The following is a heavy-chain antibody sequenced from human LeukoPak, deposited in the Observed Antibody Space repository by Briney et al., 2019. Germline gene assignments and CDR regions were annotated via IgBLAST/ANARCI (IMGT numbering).Heavy chain of an antibody. CDR2: ISPYSGNT. J-gene: IGHJ4*02. V-gene: IGHV1-18*01. D-gene: IGHD3-3*01. CDR1: GYSLATFG. Sequence: ASVKVSCKASGYSLATFGLNWVRQAPGQGLEWMGWISPYSGNTNYAQKFQGRVTMTTDTSTNTAYMELRNLSSDDTAVYYCAKVGGITIFGVVAPFDYWGQGTLVTVSS. CDR3: AKVGGITIFGVVAPFDY.